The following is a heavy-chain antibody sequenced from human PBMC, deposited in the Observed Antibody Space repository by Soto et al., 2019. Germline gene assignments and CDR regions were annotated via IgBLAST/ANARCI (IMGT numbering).Heavy chain of an antibody. D-gene: IGHD4-17*01. Sequence: QFQLLQSGTEVKRPGASVRVSCRASGYNFGNYGISWSRQAPGQGLEWMGWISAYNGNKKYAQNLEGRVTMTADTSPSTAYMELRSLGSDDTAVYYGGRVYVATVTTGGDYWGQGTLVTVSS. CDR2: ISAYNGNK. CDR3: GRVYVATVTTGGDY. CDR1: GYNFGNYG. V-gene: IGHV1-18*01. J-gene: IGHJ4*02.